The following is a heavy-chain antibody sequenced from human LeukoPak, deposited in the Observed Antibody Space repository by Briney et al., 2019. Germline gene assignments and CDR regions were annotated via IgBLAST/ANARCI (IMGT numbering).Heavy chain of an antibody. J-gene: IGHJ4*02. CDR1: GFTFSSYW. CDR2: INSDGSST. CDR3: ARAVVTYYYDSSGYYLPPPYFDY. V-gene: IGHV3-74*01. Sequence: GGSLRLSCAASGFTFSSYWMHWVRQAPGKGLVWVSRINSDGSSTSYADSVKGRFTISRDNAKNTLYLQMNSLRAEDTAVYYCARAVVTYYYDSSGYYLPPPYFDYWGQGTLVTVSS. D-gene: IGHD3-22*01.